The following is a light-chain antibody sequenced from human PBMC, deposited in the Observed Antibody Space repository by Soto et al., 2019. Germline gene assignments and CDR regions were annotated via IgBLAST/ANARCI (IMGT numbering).Light chain of an antibody. CDR1: SGDIGSYNS. J-gene: IGLJ3*02. V-gene: IGLV2-14*03. Sequence: QSALTQPASVSGSPGQSITISCTGTSGDIGSYNSVSWYQQLPGKAPQLIISAVRQRPSGVPDRFSGSKSGNTASLTISGLQTDDEADYFCFSYTANDNWVFGGGTKLTVL. CDR2: AVR. CDR3: FSYTANDNWV.